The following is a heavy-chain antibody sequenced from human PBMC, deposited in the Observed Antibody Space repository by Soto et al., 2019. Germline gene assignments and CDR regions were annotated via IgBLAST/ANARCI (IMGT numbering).Heavy chain of an antibody. J-gene: IGHJ5*02. CDR3: ARDCRSTNCYSRWLDP. CDR1: GGSISSYY. D-gene: IGHD2-2*01. CDR2: IYSSGST. Sequence: PSETLSLTCIVSGGSISSYYWSWIRQPAGKGLEWMGRIYSSGSTNYSPSLRSRVTMSVDTSNNQFSLNLSSVTAADTAVYYCARDCRSTNCYSRWLDPWGQGSLVTVSS. V-gene: IGHV4-4*07.